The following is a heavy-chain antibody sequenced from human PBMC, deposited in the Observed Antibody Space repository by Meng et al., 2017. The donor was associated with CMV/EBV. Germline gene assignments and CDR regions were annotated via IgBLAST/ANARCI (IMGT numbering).Heavy chain of an antibody. J-gene: IGHJ6*02. V-gene: IGHV4-34*01. CDR3: ARASVNIGYCSSTSCYLYYYYGMDV. CDR2: INHSGST. CDR1: GGSFSGYY. D-gene: IGHD2-2*01. Sequence: SETLSLTCAVYGGSFSGYYWSWIRQPPGKGLEWTGEINHSGSTNYNPSLKSRVTISVDTSKNQFSLKLSSVTAADTAVYYCARASVNIGYCSSTSCYLYYYYGMDVWGQGTTVTVSS.